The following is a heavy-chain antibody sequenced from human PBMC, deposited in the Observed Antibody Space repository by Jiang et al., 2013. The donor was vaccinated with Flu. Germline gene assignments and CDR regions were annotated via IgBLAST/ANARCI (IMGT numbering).Heavy chain of an antibody. D-gene: IGHD3-22*01. CDR2: INHSGST. V-gene: IGHV4-34*01. CDR3: ARGPEYYYDSSGSTYFDY. CDR1: GGSFSGYY. J-gene: IGHJ4*02. Sequence: KPSETLSLTCAVYGGSFSGYYWSWIRQPPGKGLEWIGEINHSGSTNYNPSLKSRVTISVDTSKNQFSLKLSSVTAADTAVYYCARGPEYYYDSSGSTYFDYWGQGTLVTVSS.